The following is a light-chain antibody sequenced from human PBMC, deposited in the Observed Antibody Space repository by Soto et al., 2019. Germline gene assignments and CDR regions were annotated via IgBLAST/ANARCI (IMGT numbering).Light chain of an antibody. Sequence: DIVMTQSPLSLPVTPGEPASISCRSSQSILHSDGYYYLDWYLQKPGQSPQLLIYLGSNRDPGVPDRFSGSGSGTDFTLKISRVEAEDVGVYYCMQALQTPMYTFGQGTKLDIK. CDR2: LGS. CDR1: QSILHSDGYYY. CDR3: MQALQTPMYT. V-gene: IGKV2-28*01. J-gene: IGKJ2*01.